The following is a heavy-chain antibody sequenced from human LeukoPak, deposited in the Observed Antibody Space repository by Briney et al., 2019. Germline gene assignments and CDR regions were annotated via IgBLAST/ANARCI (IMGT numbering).Heavy chain of an antibody. CDR2: IYTSGST. V-gene: IGHV4-61*02. D-gene: IGHD6-13*01. Sequence: SETLSLTCSVSGGSISSGDYYWSWIRQPAGKGLEWIGRIYTSGSTNYNPSLKSRVTISVDTSKNQFSLKLSSVTAADTAVYYCARGLRLAAAGEYFQHWGQGTLVTVSS. CDR1: GGSISSGDYY. J-gene: IGHJ1*01. CDR3: ARGLRLAAAGEYFQH.